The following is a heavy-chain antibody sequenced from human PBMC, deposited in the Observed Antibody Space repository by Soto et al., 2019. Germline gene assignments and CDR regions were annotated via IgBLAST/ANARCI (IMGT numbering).Heavy chain of an antibody. Sequence: QLQLQESGPGLVKPSETLSLTCTVSGGSITSTTYYWGWIRQPPGKGLEWVGTISYSGSTYYVPSLKSRVTISVDTSKSQFSLNLNSVTVSDTAIYYCARRGNRGSIDFWGQGTLVTVSS. CDR2: ISYSGST. D-gene: IGHD6-13*01. CDR3: ARRGNRGSIDF. V-gene: IGHV4-39*01. CDR1: GGSITSTTYY. J-gene: IGHJ4*02.